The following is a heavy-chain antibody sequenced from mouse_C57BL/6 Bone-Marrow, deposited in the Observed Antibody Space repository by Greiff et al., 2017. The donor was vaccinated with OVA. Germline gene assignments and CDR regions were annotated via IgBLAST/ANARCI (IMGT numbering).Heavy chain of an antibody. Sequence: QVQLKESGPGLVQPSQSLSITCTVSGFSLTSYGVHWVRQSPGKGLEWLGVIWSGGSTDYNAAFIFRLSISKDNSKSQVFFKMNSLQADDTAIYYCARHRYFDVWGTGTTVTVSS. J-gene: IGHJ1*03. V-gene: IGHV2-2*01. CDR3: ARHRYFDV. CDR2: IWSGGST. CDR1: GFSLTSYG.